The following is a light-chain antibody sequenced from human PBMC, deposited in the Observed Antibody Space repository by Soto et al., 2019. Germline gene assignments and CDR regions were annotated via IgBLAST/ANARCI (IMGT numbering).Light chain of an antibody. CDR2: GAS. V-gene: IGKV3-20*01. CDR3: QQYGDSPLT. J-gene: IGKJ4*01. CDR1: QSLRGTS. Sequence: ETVLTQSPGTLSLSPGERATLSCRASQSLRGTSLAWYQQKPGQAPRLLIYGASTRATGIPDRFSGSGSGTDFTLTISRVEPEDFALYYCQQYGDSPLTFGGGTKVDIK.